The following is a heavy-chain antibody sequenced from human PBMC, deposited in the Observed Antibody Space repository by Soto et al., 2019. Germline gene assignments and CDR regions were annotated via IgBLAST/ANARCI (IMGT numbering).Heavy chain of an antibody. Sequence: SVKGRFTISRGNSKNTLYLQMNSLGAEDTAIYYCAREFRPTGSRYAFDIWGQGTMVTVSS. J-gene: IGHJ3*02. CDR3: AREFRPTGSRYAFDI. V-gene: IGHV3-66*01. D-gene: IGHD1-26*01.